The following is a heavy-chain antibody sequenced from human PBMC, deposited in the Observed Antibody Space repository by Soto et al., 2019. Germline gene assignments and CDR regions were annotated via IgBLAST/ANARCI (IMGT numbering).Heavy chain of an antibody. CDR1: GGSISSGGYY. V-gene: IGHV4-31*03. Sequence: QVQLQESGPGLVKPSQTLSLTCTVSGGSISSGGYYWSWIRQHPGKGLEWIGYIYYSGSTYYNPSLKSRVTIAVDTSKIQFSLKLSSVTAADTAVYYCARFERAQGTISGGRYFDYWGQGTLVTVSS. CDR2: IYYSGST. J-gene: IGHJ4*02. CDR3: ARFERAQGTISGGRYFDY. D-gene: IGHD1-1*01.